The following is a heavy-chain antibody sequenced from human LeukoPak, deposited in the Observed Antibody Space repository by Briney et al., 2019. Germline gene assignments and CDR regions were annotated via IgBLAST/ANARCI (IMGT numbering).Heavy chain of an antibody. D-gene: IGHD5-24*01. Sequence: GASVKVSCKSSGYTFTSYAFSWVRQAPGQGLEWMGWISAYNGNTNYAQKLQGRVTITTDESTSTAYMELSSLRSEDTAVYYCARDRRDGYNPDFDYWGQGTLVTVSS. J-gene: IGHJ4*02. CDR2: ISAYNGNT. CDR3: ARDRRDGYNPDFDY. CDR1: GYTFTSYA. V-gene: IGHV1-18*01.